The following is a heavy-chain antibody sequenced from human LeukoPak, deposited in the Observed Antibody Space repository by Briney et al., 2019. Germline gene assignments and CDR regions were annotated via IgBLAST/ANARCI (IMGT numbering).Heavy chain of an antibody. CDR1: GGTFSSYA. CDR2: IIPIFGTA. D-gene: IGHD5-18*01. Sequence: SVKVSCKASGGTFSSYAISWVRQAPGQGLEWMGGIIPIFGTANYAQKFQGRVTITADESTSTAYMELSSLRSEDTAVYYCAKGRIARLPYFDYWGQGTLVTVSS. CDR3: AKGRIARLPYFDY. J-gene: IGHJ4*02. V-gene: IGHV1-69*13.